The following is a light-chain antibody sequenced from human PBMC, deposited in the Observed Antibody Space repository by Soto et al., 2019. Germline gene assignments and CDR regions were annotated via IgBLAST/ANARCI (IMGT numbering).Light chain of an antibody. V-gene: IGLV2-14*01. CDR3: SSYTSSSTLA. CDR2: DVS. J-gene: IGLJ1*01. CDR1: SSDVGGYNY. Sequence: QSVLTQPASVSGSPGQSITISCTGTSSDVGGYNYVSWYQQHPGKAPKLMIYDVSNRPPGVSNRFSGSKSGNTASLTISGLQAEDEADYYCSSYTSSSTLAFGTGTKLTVL.